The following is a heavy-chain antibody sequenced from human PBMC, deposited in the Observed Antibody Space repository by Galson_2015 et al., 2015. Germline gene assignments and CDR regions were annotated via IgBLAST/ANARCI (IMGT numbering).Heavy chain of an antibody. CDR2: IIPILGIA. D-gene: IGHD1-14*01. CDR3: ARERGTTRILDV. Sequence: QSGAEVTKSGASVKVSCKASGGTFGGYAISWVQQAPGQGLEWMGRIIPILGIANYAQKFQGRVTITADKSTSTAYMEPSSLRSEDTAVYYCARERGTTRILDVWGKGTTVTVSS. V-gene: IGHV1-69*04. CDR1: GGTFGGYA. J-gene: IGHJ6*04.